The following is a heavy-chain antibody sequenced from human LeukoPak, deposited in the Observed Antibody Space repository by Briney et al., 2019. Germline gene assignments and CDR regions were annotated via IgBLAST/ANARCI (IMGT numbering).Heavy chain of an antibody. D-gene: IGHD6-13*01. CDR1: GYTFTNCA. CDR3: ARDHGSSKEDDAFDT. CDR2: INAGNGNT. V-gene: IGHV1-3*01. Sequence: ASVKVSCKASGYTFTNCAMHWVRQAPGQRLEWMGWINAGNGNTKYSQKFQGRVTITRDTSASTAYMELSSLRSEDTAVYYCARDHGSSKEDDAFDTWGQGTMVTVSS. J-gene: IGHJ3*02.